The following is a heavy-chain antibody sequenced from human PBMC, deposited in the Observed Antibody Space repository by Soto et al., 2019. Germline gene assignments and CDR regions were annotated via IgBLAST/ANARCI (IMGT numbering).Heavy chain of an antibody. J-gene: IGHJ4*02. D-gene: IGHD3-9*01. CDR2: TYYRSKWYN. V-gene: IGHV6-1*01. CDR1: GDSVSSNSAA. CDR3: ARDSARYFDWLFGPYFDY. Sequence: SPTLSLTCAISGDSVSSNSAAWNWIRQSPSRGLEWLGRTYYRSKWYNDYAVSVKSRITINPDTSKNQFSLQLNSVTPEDTAVYYCARDSARYFDWLFGPYFDYWGQGTLVTVSS.